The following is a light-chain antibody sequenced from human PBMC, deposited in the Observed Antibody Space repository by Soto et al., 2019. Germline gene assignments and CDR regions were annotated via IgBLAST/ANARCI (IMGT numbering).Light chain of an antibody. Sequence: DIQMTQSPSTLSAPVGDRVTITCRASQSISSWLAWYQQKPGKAPKLLIYKASSLERGVPSRFSGSGSGTEFTLTISSMQTDEFATYYSQQSPAPYTFGQGTKLEIK. CDR1: QSISSW. V-gene: IGKV1-5*03. CDR2: KAS. CDR3: QQSPAPYT. J-gene: IGKJ2*01.